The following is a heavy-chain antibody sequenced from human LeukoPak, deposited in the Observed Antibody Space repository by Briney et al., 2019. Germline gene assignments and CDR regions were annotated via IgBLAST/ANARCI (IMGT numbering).Heavy chain of an antibody. CDR2: IYYSGGT. J-gene: IGHJ5*02. Sequence: PSETLSLTCTVSGGSISSGGYYWSWIRQHPGKGLEWIGYIYYSGGTYYNPSLKSRVTISVDTSKDQFSLKLSSVTAADTAVYYCARGLAAAGTFWFDPWGQGTLVTVSS. CDR3: ARGLAAAGTFWFDP. D-gene: IGHD6-13*01. V-gene: IGHV4-31*03. CDR1: GGSISSGGYY.